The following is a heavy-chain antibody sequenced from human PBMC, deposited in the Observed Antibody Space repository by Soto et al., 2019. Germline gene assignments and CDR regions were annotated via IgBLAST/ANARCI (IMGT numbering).Heavy chain of an antibody. J-gene: IGHJ4*02. Sequence: EVQLVESGGGLVKPGGSLRLSCAVSGFTFSTYDMNWVRQAPGKGLEWVASISRTGDYVYYAESVKGRFTISRDAADYSLQLQRSSLRVEDTAVYYCAREYFAYWGQGTLVTVSS. V-gene: IGHV3-21*02. CDR3: AREYFAY. CDR2: ISRTGDYV. CDR1: GFTFSTYD.